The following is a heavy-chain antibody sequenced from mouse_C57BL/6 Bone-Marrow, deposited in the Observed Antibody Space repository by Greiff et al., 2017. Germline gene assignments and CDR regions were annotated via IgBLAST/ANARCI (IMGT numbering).Heavy chain of an antibody. J-gene: IGHJ4*01. CDR3: ARGYDYDYAMDY. CDR1: GYSFTDYN. D-gene: IGHD2-4*01. CDR2: INPNYGTT. V-gene: IGHV1-39*01. Sequence: VQLKQSGPELVKPGASVKISCKASGYSFTDYNMNWVQQSNGKSLEWIGVINPNYGTTSYNQKFQGKATLTVDQSSSTAYMQLNSLTSEDSAVYYCARGYDYDYAMDYWGQGTSVTVSS.